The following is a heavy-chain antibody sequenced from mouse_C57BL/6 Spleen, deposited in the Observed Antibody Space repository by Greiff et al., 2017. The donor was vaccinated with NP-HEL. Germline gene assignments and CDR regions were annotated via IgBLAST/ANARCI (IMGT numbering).Heavy chain of an antibody. V-gene: IGHV5-17*01. CDR1: GFTFSDYG. D-gene: IGHD1-1*02. CDR3: ARWWLPLYFDV. J-gene: IGHJ1*03. Sequence: EVKLVESGGGLVKPGGFLKLSCAASGFTFSDYGMHWVRQAPEKGLEWVSYISSGSSTIYYADTVKGRFTISRDNAKNTLFLQMTSLRSEDTAMYYCARWWLPLYFDVWGTGTTVTVSS. CDR2: ISSGSSTI.